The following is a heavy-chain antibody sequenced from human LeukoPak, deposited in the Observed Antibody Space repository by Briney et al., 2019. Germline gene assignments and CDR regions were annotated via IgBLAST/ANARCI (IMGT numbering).Heavy chain of an antibody. CDR3: AREDSSSWQGEYDFDY. CDR2: ISSSGSTI. D-gene: IGHD6-13*01. Sequence: PGGSLRLSCTASGFTFSSYAMTWVRHAPGKGLEWVSYISSSGSTIYYADSVKGRFTISRDNAKNSLYLQMNSLRAEDTAVYDCAREDSSSWQGEYDFDYWGQGTLVTVSS. J-gene: IGHJ4*02. CDR1: GFTFSSYA. V-gene: IGHV3-48*03.